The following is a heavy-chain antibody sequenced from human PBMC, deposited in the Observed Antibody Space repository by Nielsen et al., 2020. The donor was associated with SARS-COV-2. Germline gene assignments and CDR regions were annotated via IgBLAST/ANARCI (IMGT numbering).Heavy chain of an antibody. J-gene: IGHJ4*02. Sequence: GESLKISCAASGFTFSRYDMHWVRQAPGKGLEHVSSTSTHGGITDYADSVKGRFTISRDNSKNTLYLQMRSLRPEDTAVYYCVKDRRGTSMVLFDFWGQGTLVTVSS. D-gene: IGHD4/OR15-4a*01. CDR1: GFTFSRYD. V-gene: IGHV3-64D*06. CDR2: TSTHGGIT. CDR3: VKDRRGTSMVLFDF.